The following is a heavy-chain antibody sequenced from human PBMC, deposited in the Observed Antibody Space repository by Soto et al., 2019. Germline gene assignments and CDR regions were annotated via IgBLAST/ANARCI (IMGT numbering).Heavy chain of an antibody. J-gene: IGHJ4*02. D-gene: IGHD1-26*01. Sequence: QVQLQESGPGLVKPSQTLSLTCTVSGDSISGGGYYWSWIRQNPGKGLEWIGFIYYTGTTTYNPSRKSRVTISVDTSKNQFSLKLNSVTAADTAVYYCAREGGSYSSYFDHWGQGTLVTVSP. CDR3: AREGGSYSSYFDH. CDR1: GDSISGGGYY. V-gene: IGHV4-31*03. CDR2: IYYTGTT.